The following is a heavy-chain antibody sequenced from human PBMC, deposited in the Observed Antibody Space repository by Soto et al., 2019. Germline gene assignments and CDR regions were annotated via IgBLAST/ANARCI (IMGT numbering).Heavy chain of an antibody. CDR2: INPSGGST. CDR3: ARGILMTSLLGYHYYHLAV. J-gene: IGHJ6*03. CDR1: GYTFTSYY. D-gene: IGHD3-9*01. V-gene: IGHV1-46*01. Sequence: ASVKVSCKASGYTFTSYYMHWVRQAPGQGLEWMGIINPSGGSTSYAQKFQGRVTMTRNTSISTAYMELSSLRSEDTAVYYCARGILMTSLLGYHYYHLAVWGKGTTVTVSS.